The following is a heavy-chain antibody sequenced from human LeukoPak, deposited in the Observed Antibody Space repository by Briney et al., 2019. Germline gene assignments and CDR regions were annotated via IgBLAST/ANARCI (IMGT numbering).Heavy chain of an antibody. V-gene: IGHV3-15*01. CDR3: TTDLCSSTSCYSDY. CDR2: IKSKTDGGTT. CDR1: GFTFSNAW. J-gene: IGHJ4*02. D-gene: IGHD2-2*01. Sequence: GSLRLSCAASGFTFSNAWMSWVRQAPGKGLEWVGRIKSKTDGGTTDYAAPVKGRFTISRDDSKNTLYLQMNSLKTEDTAVYYCTTDLCSSTSCYSDYWGQGTLVTVSS.